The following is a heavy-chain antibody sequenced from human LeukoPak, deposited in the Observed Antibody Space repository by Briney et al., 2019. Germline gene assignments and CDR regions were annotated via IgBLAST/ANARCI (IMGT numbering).Heavy chain of an antibody. Sequence: GGSLRLSCAASGFTFSSYAMSWVRQAPGRGLEWVSVISGNGGRTYYADSVKGRFTISRDNSKNTLYLQMNSLRAEDTAVYYCAKVRDLDTVLGRFDNWGQGTLVTVSS. CDR1: GFTFSSYA. D-gene: IGHD5-18*01. V-gene: IGHV3-23*01. J-gene: IGHJ5*02. CDR2: ISGNGGRT. CDR3: AKVRDLDTVLGRFDN.